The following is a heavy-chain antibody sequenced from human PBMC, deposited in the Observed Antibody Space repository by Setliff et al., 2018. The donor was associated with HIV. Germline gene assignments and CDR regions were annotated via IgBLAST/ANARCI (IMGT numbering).Heavy chain of an antibody. CDR1: GGSFSGYC. D-gene: IGHD6-13*01. CDR3: ARGRLAAAASRRQFDYCYMDV. V-gene: IGHV4-34*01. Sequence: PSETLSLTCAVYGGSFSGYCWSWIRQPPGKGLEWIGEINHTGSTNYNPSLKSRVTISVDTSKNQFSLKLNSVTAADTAVYYCARGRLAAAASRRQFDYCYMDVWTKGTTVTVS. CDR2: INHTGST. J-gene: IGHJ6*03.